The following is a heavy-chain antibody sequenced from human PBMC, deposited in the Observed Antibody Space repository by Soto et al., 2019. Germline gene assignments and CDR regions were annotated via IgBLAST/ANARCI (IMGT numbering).Heavy chain of an antibody. J-gene: IGHJ4*01. CDR1: GDSISSYY. V-gene: IGHV4-59*01. CDR2: IYNSGSA. Sequence: PSETLSLTCTVSGDSISSYYWSWIRQPPGKRLEWIGYIYNSGSAKYNPSLKSRVTISVDASKNQFSLKLRSVTAADTAVYYCARGRFDYIWGSPAPYLDYWGHGALVTVSS. D-gene: IGHD3-16*01. CDR3: ARGRFDYIWGSPAPYLDY.